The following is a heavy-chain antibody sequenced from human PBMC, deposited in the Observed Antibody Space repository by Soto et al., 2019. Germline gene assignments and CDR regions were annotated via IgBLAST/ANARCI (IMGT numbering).Heavy chain of an antibody. J-gene: IGHJ4*02. CDR2: ISHDGSNK. D-gene: IGHD5-12*01. CDR3: ARAGIWWDIFRPFHQ. CDR1: GFFFSSYG. V-gene: IGHV3-30-3*01. Sequence: QVQLVESGGGVVQPGRSLRLSCAASGFFFSSYGLFWVRQAPGKGLESVTFISHDGSNKKYADSVKGRFTISRDNSKNTLYLQMNNLRPEDSAMYYCARAGIWWDIFRPFHQWGQGTLVTVSS.